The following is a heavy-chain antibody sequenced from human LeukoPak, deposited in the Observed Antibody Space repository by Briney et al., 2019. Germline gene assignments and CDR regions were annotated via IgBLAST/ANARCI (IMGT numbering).Heavy chain of an antibody. V-gene: IGHV3-23*01. CDR2: VSKSDGTT. CDR1: GFTFTTYA. CDR3: ARGSYGMDV. J-gene: IGHJ6*02. Sequence: PGGSLRLSCAASGFTFTTYAMSWVRQAPGKGLEWVSSVSKSDGTTYYADSVKGWLTISRDNSKNTLHLQMNGLRAEDTAVYYCARGSYGMDVWGQGTTVTVSS.